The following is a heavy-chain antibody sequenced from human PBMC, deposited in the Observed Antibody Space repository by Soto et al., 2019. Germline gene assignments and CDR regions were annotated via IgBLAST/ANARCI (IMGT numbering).Heavy chain of an antibody. CDR3: ARGTPAGTSAFDI. J-gene: IGHJ3*02. Sequence: GESLKISCKASGYSFTNYWIGWVRQMPGKGLEWMGTIYPGDSDTRYSPSFQGQVTISADKSITTADLQWSSLKASDTAMYYCARGTPAGTSAFDIWGHGTMVTVSS. D-gene: IGHD6-13*01. CDR1: GYSFTNYW. CDR2: IYPGDSDT. V-gene: IGHV5-51*01.